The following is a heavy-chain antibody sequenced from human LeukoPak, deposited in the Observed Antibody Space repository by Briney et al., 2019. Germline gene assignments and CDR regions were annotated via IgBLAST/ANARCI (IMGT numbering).Heavy chain of an antibody. D-gene: IGHD1-26*01. CDR1: GFTFSSYD. CDR2: ISGSGGST. J-gene: IGHJ4*02. CDR3: AKDHGIVGALLLLPYRDYFDY. Sequence: QPGGSLRLSCAASGFTFSSYDMSWVRQAPGKGLEWVTAISGSGGSTYYADSVKGRFTISRDNSKNTLYLQMNSLRAEDTAVYYCAKDHGIVGALLLLPYRDYFDYWGQGTLVTVSS. V-gene: IGHV3-23*01.